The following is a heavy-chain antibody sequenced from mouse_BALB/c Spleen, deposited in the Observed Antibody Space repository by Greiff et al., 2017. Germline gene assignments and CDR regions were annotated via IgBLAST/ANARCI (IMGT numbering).Heavy chain of an antibody. CDR3: ARKEGGYFDY. J-gene: IGHJ2*01. V-gene: IGHV5-6-2*01. CDR2: INSNGGST. Sequence: DVQLVESGGGLVKLGGSLKLSCAASGFTFSSYYMSWVRQTPEKRLELVAAINSNGGSTYYPDTVKGRFTISRDNAKNTLYLQMSSLKSEDTALYYCARKEGGYFDYWGQGTTLTVSS. CDR1: GFTFSSYY.